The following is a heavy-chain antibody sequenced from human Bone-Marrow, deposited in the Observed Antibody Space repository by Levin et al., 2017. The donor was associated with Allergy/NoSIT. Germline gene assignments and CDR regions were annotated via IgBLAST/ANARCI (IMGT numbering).Heavy chain of an antibody. CDR2: IGSDGGT. CDR1: GFTFSSSA. Sequence: LSLTCAASGFTFSSSAMSWVRQAPGQGLEWVSVIGSDGGTVYADSVKGRYTISRDNSKDTLYLQMDSLRAEDTAIYYCAKRVKFNAMDVWGQGTTVTVSS. J-gene: IGHJ6*02. CDR3: AKRVKFNAMDV. V-gene: IGHV3-23*01.